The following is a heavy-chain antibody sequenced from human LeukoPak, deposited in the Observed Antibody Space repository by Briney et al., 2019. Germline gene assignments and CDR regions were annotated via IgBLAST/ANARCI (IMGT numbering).Heavy chain of an antibody. D-gene: IGHD3-3*01. V-gene: IGHV3-48*04. CDR2: IGASSATI. CDR3: AKVFGVEYFYHMDV. Sequence: GGSLRLSCAASGFSFSSYSMNWVRQAPGKGLEWISYIGASSATIHYADSVQGRFTISRDNAKNSLFLQMDNLRAEDTAVYYCAKVFGVEYFYHMDVWGNGATVIVSS. J-gene: IGHJ6*03. CDR1: GFSFSSYS.